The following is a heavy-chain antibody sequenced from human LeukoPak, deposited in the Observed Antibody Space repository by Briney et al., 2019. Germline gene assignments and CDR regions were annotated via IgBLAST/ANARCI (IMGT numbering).Heavy chain of an antibody. V-gene: IGHV4-59*01. CDR3: ARDIGYCSSTSCYAFEAHNWFDP. CDR2: IYYSGRT. J-gene: IGHJ5*02. Sequence: SETLSLTCTVSGGSISSYYWSWIRQPPGKGLEWIGYIYYSGRTDYNPSLKSRVTISVDTSKNQFSLKLCSVTAADTAVYYCARDIGYCSSTSCYAFEAHNWFDPWGQGTLVTVSS. D-gene: IGHD2-2*03. CDR1: GGSISSYY.